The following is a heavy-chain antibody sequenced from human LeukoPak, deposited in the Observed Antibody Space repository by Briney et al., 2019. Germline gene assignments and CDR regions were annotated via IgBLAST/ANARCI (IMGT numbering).Heavy chain of an antibody. CDR3: ARDHGDFFFDC. CDR1: GYTFTGNY. D-gene: IGHD4-17*01. Sequence: ASVKVSCKASGYTFTGNYLHWVRQAPGQGLEWMGWIHPNSGATNYAHQIQGRVIMTRDRSISTVYMELNRLKSDDTAIYYCARDHGDFFFDCWGQGTLVTVSS. CDR2: IHPNSGAT. V-gene: IGHV1-2*02. J-gene: IGHJ4*02.